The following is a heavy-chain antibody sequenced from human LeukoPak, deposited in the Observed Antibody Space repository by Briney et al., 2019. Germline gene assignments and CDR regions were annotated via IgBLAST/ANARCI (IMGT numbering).Heavy chain of an antibody. CDR3: ARDYYGLNWFDP. CDR1: GFTFSSYA. Sequence: GGSLRLSCAASGFTFSSYAMHWVRQAPGKGLEWVAVISYDGSNKYYADSVKGRFTISRDNSQNTLYLQMNSLRAEDTAVYYCARDYYGLNWFDPWGQGTLVTVSS. CDR2: ISYDGSNK. V-gene: IGHV3-30*04. J-gene: IGHJ5*02. D-gene: IGHD3-10*01.